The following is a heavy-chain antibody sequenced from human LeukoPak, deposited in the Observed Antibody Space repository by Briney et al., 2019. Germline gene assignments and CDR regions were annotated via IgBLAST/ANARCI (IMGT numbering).Heavy chain of an antibody. J-gene: IGHJ6*02. V-gene: IGHV3-30-3*01. D-gene: IGHD3-10*01. Sequence: GRSLRLSCAASGFTFSSYAMHWVRQAPGKGLEWVAVISHDGSNKYYADSVKGRFTISRDNSKNTLYLQMNSLRAEDTAVYYCARDRETEGSGSYYTYYYYGMDVWGQGTTVTVSS. CDR2: ISHDGSNK. CDR1: GFTFSSYA. CDR3: ARDRETEGSGSYYTYYYYGMDV.